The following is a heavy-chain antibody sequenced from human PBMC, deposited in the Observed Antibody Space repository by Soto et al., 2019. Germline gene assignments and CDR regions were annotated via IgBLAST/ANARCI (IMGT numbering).Heavy chain of an antibody. D-gene: IGHD4-4*01. J-gene: IGHJ4*02. CDR2: IYHSGST. Sequence: NPSETLSLTCAVSGGSISSSNWWSWVRQPPGKGLEWIGEIYHSGSTNYNPSLKSRVTLSVDKSKNQFSLKLSSVTAADTAVYYCARDAMEYSNRYYFDYWGQGTLVTVSS. V-gene: IGHV4-4*02. CDR1: GGSISSSNW. CDR3: ARDAMEYSNRYYFDY.